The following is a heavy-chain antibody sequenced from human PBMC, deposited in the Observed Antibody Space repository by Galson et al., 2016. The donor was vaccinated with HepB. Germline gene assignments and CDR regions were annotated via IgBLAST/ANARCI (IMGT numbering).Heavy chain of an antibody. CDR2: ISSNSNTM. D-gene: IGHD1-26*01. CDR1: GFTFSSYS. Sequence: SLRLSCAASGFTFSSYSLNWVRQTPGKGLEWVSFISSNSNTMYYSDSVRGRFTTSRDNAKNSVYLQMNSLRDDDTAIYFCVTQEGGSYYHDWGQGTLVTVSS. V-gene: IGHV3-48*02. CDR3: VTQEGGSYYHD. J-gene: IGHJ4*02.